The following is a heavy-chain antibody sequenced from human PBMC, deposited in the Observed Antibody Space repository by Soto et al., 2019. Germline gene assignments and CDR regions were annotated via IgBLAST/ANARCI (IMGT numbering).Heavy chain of an antibody. Sequence: EVQLLESGGGLIQPGGSLRLSCEASGFTFGTYGMGWVRQAPGKGLEWVSTITGGNTYYAASVRGRFTISRDNYKNTLYLQMSSLRAEDTALYYCANLPITMIDGDAFDIWGQGTMVTVSS. D-gene: IGHD3-22*01. CDR3: ANLPITMIDGDAFDI. CDR1: GFTFGTYG. J-gene: IGHJ3*02. CDR2: ITGGNT. V-gene: IGHV3-23*01.